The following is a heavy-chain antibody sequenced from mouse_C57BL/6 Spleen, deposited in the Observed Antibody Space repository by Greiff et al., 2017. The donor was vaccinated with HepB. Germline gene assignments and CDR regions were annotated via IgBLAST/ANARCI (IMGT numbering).Heavy chain of an antibody. Sequence: QVQLLQSGAELAKPGASVKLSCKASGYTFTSYWMHWVKQRPGQGLEWIGYINPSSGNSKYYQKFKDKATLTADKSYNTAYMQLSSLTYEDSAVYYCAKYCNLYYYAMDYWGQGTSVTVSS. V-gene: IGHV1-7*01. CDR1: GYTFTSYW. CDR2: INPSSGNS. D-gene: IGHD2-1*01. J-gene: IGHJ4*01. CDR3: AKYCNLYYYAMDY.